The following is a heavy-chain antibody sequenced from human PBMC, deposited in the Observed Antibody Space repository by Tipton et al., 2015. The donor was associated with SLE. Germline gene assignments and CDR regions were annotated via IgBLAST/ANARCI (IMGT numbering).Heavy chain of an antibody. Sequence: QVQLVQSGAEVKKPGASVKVSCKASGDTFTNYYIHWVRQARGQGLEWMGWINTNSGNPTYAQGFTGRFVFSLDTSVTTAYLQISSLKADDSAVYYCGRGSIAAAGKMAYWGQGTLVTVSS. V-gene: IGHV7-4-1*02. D-gene: IGHD6-13*01. J-gene: IGHJ4*02. CDR2: INTNSGNP. CDR1: GDTFTNYY. CDR3: GRGSIAAAGKMAY.